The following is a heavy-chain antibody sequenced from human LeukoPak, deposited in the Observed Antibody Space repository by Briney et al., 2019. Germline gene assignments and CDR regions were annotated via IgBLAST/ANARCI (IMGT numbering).Heavy chain of an antibody. V-gene: IGHV1-24*01. CDR3: ATPYYDYVWGSYRFDY. Sequence: ASVKVSCKVSGYTLTELSMHWVRQAPGKGLEWMGGFDPEDGETIYAQKFQGRVTMTEDTSTDTAYMELSSLRSEDTAAYYCATPYYDYVWGSYRFDYWGQGTLVTVSS. D-gene: IGHD3-16*02. CDR2: FDPEDGET. CDR1: GYTLTELS. J-gene: IGHJ4*02.